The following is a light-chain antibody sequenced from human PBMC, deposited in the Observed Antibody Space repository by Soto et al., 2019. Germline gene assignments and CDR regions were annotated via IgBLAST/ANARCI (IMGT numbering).Light chain of an antibody. CDR3: QKYNSAPWT. J-gene: IGKJ1*01. Sequence: DIQMTQSPSSLSASVGDRVTITCRASQDISNWLAWFQQKPGRVPKLLIYAASTLDSGVPSRFSGSGSGTYFTLTISSLQPEDVATYYCQKYNSAPWTFGQGTKVEIK. V-gene: IGKV1-27*01. CDR1: QDISNW. CDR2: AAS.